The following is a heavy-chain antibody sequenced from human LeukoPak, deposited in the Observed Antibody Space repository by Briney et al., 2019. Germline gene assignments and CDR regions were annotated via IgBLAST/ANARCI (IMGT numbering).Heavy chain of an antibody. CDR3: ARDQEGIAVPGTKGRAFDP. J-gene: IGHJ5*02. CDR1: GYTFTGYY. CDR2: INPNSGGT. D-gene: IGHD6-19*01. Sequence: GASVKVSCKASGYTFTGYYMHWVRQAPGQGLEWMGWINPNSGGTNCAQKFQGRVTMTRDTSISTAYMELSRLRSDDTAVYYCARDQEGIAVPGTKGRAFDPWGQGTLVTVSS. V-gene: IGHV1-2*02.